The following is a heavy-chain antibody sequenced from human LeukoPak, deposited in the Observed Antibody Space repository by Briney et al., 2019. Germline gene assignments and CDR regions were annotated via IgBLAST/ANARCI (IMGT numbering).Heavy chain of an antibody. D-gene: IGHD3-10*01. V-gene: IGHV3-30-3*01. J-gene: IGHJ4*02. CDR1: GFTFRNYV. CDR2: TSSDLNVK. CDR3: AREGYYGSGSPPSLYFDY. Sequence: SGGSLRLSCAASGFTFRNYVIHWVRQAPGKGLEWVAVTSSDLNVKLYADSVKGRFTISRDNSRSTLYLQMNSLRPGDTAIYYCAREGYYGSGSPPSLYFDYWGQGTLVTVSS.